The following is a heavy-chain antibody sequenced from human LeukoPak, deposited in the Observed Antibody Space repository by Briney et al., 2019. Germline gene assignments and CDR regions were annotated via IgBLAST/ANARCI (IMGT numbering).Heavy chain of an antibody. CDR1: TFTFGDYA. CDR3: TRGASPDILTGDY. J-gene: IGHJ4*02. Sequence: GGSLRLSCTSSTFTFGDYAINWIRQAPGKGLEWVGFIRRKVYGGTPEYAASVKGRFTISRDDSKSIAYLQMNSLKTEDTAVYYCTRGASPDILTGDYWGQGTLVTVSS. D-gene: IGHD3-9*01. V-gene: IGHV3-49*03. CDR2: IRRKVYGGTP.